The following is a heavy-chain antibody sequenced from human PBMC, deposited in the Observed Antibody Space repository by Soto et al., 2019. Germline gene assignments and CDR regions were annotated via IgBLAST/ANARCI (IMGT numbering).Heavy chain of an antibody. J-gene: IGHJ5*02. CDR1: GGSISSYY. CDR2: IYYSGST. V-gene: IGHV4-59*01. Sequence: PSETLSLTCTVSGGSISSYYWSWIRQPPGKGLEWIGYIYYSGSTNYNPSLKSRVTISVDTSKNQFSLKLSSVTAADTAVYYCARDRAAAGGIGPWGQGTLVTVSS. D-gene: IGHD6-13*01. CDR3: ARDRAAAGGIGP.